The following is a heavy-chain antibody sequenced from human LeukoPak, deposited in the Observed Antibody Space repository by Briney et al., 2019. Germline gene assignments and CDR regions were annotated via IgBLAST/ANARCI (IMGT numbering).Heavy chain of an antibody. Sequence: GGSLRLSCAASGFTFSSYGMHWVRQAPGKGLEWVAFIRYDGSKKNYADSVKGRFIISRDNSRATLYLQMNSLRAEDTAVYYCAKATGAYDIHSPGDYFDYWGQGTLVTVSS. CDR1: GFTFSSYG. CDR2: IRYDGSKK. D-gene: IGHD3-9*01. J-gene: IGHJ4*02. V-gene: IGHV3-30*02. CDR3: AKATGAYDIHSPGDYFDY.